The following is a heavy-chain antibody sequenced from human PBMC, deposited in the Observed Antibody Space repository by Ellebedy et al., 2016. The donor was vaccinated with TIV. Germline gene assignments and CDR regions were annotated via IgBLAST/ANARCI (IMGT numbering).Heavy chain of an antibody. CDR1: GFSLSGFW. J-gene: IGHJ4*02. V-gene: IGHV3-7*03. CDR2: INHAGSET. CDR3: ARAPRGGTDY. D-gene: IGHD3-10*01. Sequence: GESLKISCAASGFSLSGFWMSWVRQASGKGLESVANINHAGSETYYVDSVKGRFTISRDNAKNSLYRQMDSLRAEDTTVYFCARAPRGGTDYWGQGTLVTVSS.